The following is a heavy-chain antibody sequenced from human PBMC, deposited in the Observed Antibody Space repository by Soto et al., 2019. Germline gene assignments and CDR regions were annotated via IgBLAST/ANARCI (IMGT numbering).Heavy chain of an antibody. CDR3: ARGPLLRYFDWLPRDYYGMDV. J-gene: IGHJ6*02. D-gene: IGHD3-9*01. CDR1: GFTFSSYG. Sequence: PGGSLRLSCAASGFTFSSYGMHWVRQAPGKGLEWVAVIWYDGSNKYYADSVKGRFTISRDNSKNTLYLQMNSLRAEDTAVYYCARGPLLRYFDWLPRDYYGMDVWGQGTTVTVS. V-gene: IGHV3-33*01. CDR2: IWYDGSNK.